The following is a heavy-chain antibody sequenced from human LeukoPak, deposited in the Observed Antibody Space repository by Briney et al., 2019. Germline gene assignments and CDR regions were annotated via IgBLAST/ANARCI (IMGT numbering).Heavy chain of an antibody. CDR1: GYTFTGYY. D-gene: IGHD3-10*01. CDR2: INPNSGGT. CDR3: ARGYGSGSAIDAFDI. J-gene: IGHJ3*02. Sequence: ASVKVSCKASGYTFTGYYMHWVRQAPGQGLEWMGWINPNSGGTNYAQKFQGRVTMTRDTSISTAYMELSRLRSDDTAVYYCARGYGSGSAIDAFDIWGQGTMVTVSS. V-gene: IGHV1-2*02.